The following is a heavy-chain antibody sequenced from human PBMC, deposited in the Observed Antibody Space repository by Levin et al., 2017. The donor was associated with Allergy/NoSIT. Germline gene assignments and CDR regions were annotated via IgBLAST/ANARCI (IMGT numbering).Heavy chain of an antibody. CDR1: GGSINGYY. D-gene: IGHD1-1*01. CDR2: VFSSGTI. J-gene: IGHJ4*02. V-gene: IGHV4-59*01. Sequence: SETLSLTCTVSGGSINGYYWSWIRQPPGKGLEWIGYVFSSGTINYKPSLYSRVTISVDTSKNQFSLELHPVTAADTAVYYCARGTETVNYFEYWGQGTLVTVSS. CDR3: ARGTETVNYFEY.